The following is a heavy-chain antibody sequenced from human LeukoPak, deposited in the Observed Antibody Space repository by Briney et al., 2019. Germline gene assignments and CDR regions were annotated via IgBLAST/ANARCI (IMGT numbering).Heavy chain of an antibody. D-gene: IGHD3-22*01. CDR3: AKDSNQYYDSSGHSDY. J-gene: IGHJ4*02. CDR1: GFTFSSYA. Sequence: GGSLRLSCAASGFTFSSYAMSWVRQAPGKGLEWVSAISGSGGSTHYADSVKGRFTISRDNSKNTLYLQMNSLRAEDTAVYYCAKDSNQYYDSSGHSDYWGQGTLVTVSS. CDR2: ISGSGGST. V-gene: IGHV3-23*01.